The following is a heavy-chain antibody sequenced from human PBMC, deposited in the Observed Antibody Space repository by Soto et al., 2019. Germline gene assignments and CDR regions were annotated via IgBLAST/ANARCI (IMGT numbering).Heavy chain of an antibody. Sequence: QVQLQVSGPGLVKPSETLSLTCTVSGDSISAYSWSWVRQPPGKGLEWIGNIHYNGNTKYSPSLKSRVTXPXXXSXXHFSRRLISVTAADTAIYFCAREGNLGRWLQPLDFWGQGTLVTVSS. J-gene: IGHJ4*02. CDR2: IHYNGNT. D-gene: IGHD5-12*01. CDR1: GDSISAYS. CDR3: AREGNLGRWLQPLDF. V-gene: IGHV4-59*01.